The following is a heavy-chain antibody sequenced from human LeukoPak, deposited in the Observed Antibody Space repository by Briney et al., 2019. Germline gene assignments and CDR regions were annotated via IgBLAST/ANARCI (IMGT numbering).Heavy chain of an antibody. J-gene: IGHJ3*02. D-gene: IGHD3-10*01. CDR1: GVSISSGGYS. Sequence: SETLSLTCAVSGVSISSGGYSWSWIRQPPGKGLEWIGYIYHSGSTYYNPSLKSRVTISVDRSKNQFSLKLSSVTAADTAVYYCARVLGAYPPDAFDIWGQGTMVTVSS. CDR3: ARVLGAYPPDAFDI. CDR2: IYHSGST. V-gene: IGHV4-30-2*01.